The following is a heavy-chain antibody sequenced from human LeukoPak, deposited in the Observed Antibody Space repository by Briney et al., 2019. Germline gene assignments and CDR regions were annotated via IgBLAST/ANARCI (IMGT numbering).Heavy chain of an antibody. CDR3: ARGGDIVVVPADPLDY. Sequence: GASVKVSCKASGYTFTGYYMHWVRQAPGQGLEWMGWINPNSGGTNYAQKFQGRVTMTRDTSISTAYMELSRLRSDDTAVYYCARGGDIVVVPADPLDYWGQGTLVTVSS. D-gene: IGHD2-2*01. CDR1: GYTFTGYY. CDR2: INPNSGGT. J-gene: IGHJ4*02. V-gene: IGHV1-2*02.